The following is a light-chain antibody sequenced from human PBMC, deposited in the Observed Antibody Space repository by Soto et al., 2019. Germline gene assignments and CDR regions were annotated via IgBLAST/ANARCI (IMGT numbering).Light chain of an antibody. CDR2: AAS. CDR1: QGISSY. Sequence: DIQLTQSPSFLSASVGDRVTITCRASQGISSYLAWYQQKPGKAPKLLIYAASTLQSGVPSRFSGSGSGTEFTLTINSLQPEDVATYYCQQLNSYPPYTFGQGTKLEIK. J-gene: IGKJ2*01. V-gene: IGKV1-9*01. CDR3: QQLNSYPPYT.